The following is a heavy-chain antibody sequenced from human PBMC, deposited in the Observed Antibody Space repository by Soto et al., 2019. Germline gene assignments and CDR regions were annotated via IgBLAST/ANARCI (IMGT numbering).Heavy chain of an antibody. J-gene: IGHJ4*02. CDR3: ARGWGRWPHEKPGDY. V-gene: IGHV1-8*02. CDR1: GYAFSTYD. D-gene: IGHD3-16*01. CDR2: VSPNSGNA. Sequence: QAHLEQSGAEVKKPGASVRVSCKTSGYAFSTYDINWVRQAAGQGLEWMGWVSPNSGNAGYAQKFQGRVTMTRDTSTSTVNMELSSLTSEDTAVYYCARGWGRWPHEKPGDYWGQGTLVTVPS.